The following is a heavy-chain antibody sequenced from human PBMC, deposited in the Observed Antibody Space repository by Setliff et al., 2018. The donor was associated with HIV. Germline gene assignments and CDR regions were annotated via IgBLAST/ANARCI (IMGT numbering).Heavy chain of an antibody. CDR1: GYTFTSYY. J-gene: IGHJ6*02. CDR3: ARDPWYSSSWSRDYYGMDV. CDR2: INPSGGST. V-gene: IGHV1-46*01. Sequence: GASVKVSCKASGYTFTSYYMHWVRQAPGQGLEWMGIINPSGGSTSYAQKFQGRVTMTRDTSTSTVYMELSSLRSEDTAVYYCARDPWYSSSWSRDYYGMDVWGQGTTVTVSS. D-gene: IGHD6-13*01.